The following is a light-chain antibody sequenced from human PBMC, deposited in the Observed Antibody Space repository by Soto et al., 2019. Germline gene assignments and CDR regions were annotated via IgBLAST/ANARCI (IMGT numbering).Light chain of an antibody. CDR2: EVS. Sequence: QSVLTQPASVSGSPGQSITISCTGTSNDFGGYNYVSWCQQHPGKAPKLMIYEVSNRPSGVSNRFSGSKSGISASLTISGLQTEDEADYYCISYTDRQSYLFGTGNKVTVL. CDR1: SNDFGGYNY. CDR3: ISYTDRQSYL. J-gene: IGLJ1*01. V-gene: IGLV2-14*01.